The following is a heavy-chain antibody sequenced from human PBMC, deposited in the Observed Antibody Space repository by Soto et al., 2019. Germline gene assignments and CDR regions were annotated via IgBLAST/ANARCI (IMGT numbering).Heavy chain of an antibody. J-gene: IGHJ3*02. D-gene: IGHD6-6*01. CDR3: ARSAVAARPSDAFDI. CDR1: GGTFSSYA. CDR2: IIPILGTA. V-gene: IGHV1-69*13. Sequence: GASVKVSCKASGGTFSSYAISWVRQAPGQGLEWMGGIIPILGTANYAQKFQGRVTITADESTSTAYMELSSLRSEDTAVYYCARSAVAARPSDAFDIWGQGTMVTVSS.